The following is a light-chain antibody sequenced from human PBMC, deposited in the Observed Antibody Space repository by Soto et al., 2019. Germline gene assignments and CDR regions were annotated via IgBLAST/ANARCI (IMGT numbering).Light chain of an antibody. V-gene: IGLV4-69*02. J-gene: IGLJ3*02. Sequence: QSVLTQSPSASASLGASVRLTCSLSSGHSSYAIAWHQKHPEKGPRYLMKVNSDGSHTKGDGIPDRFSGSSSGAERYLTISSLRPEDEADYYCQTWDTGVQVFGGGTKLTVL. CDR1: SGHSSYA. CDR2: VNSDGSH. CDR3: QTWDTGVQV.